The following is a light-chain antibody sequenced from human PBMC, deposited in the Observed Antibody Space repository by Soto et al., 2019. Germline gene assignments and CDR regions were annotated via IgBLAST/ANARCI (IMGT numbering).Light chain of an antibody. Sequence: DIQMTQSPSALSASVGDRVTITCRASQSISSWLAWYQQKPGKAPNLLIYRASTLQSGVPSRFSGSGSGTEITLSISSLQLDDCAAEDGQQYNRDSVPFGQGTKVDIK. CDR2: RAS. CDR1: QSISSW. V-gene: IGKV1-5*03. CDR3: QQYNRDSVP. J-gene: IGKJ1*01.